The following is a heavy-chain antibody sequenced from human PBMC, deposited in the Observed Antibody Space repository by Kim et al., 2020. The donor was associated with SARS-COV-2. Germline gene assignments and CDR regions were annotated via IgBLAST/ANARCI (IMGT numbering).Heavy chain of an antibody. Sequence: GGSLRLSCAASGFTFSSYGMHWVRQAPGKGLEWVAVISYDGSNKYYADSVKGRFTISRDNSKNTLYLQMNSLRAEDTAVYYCAKGGFGEWYYYGMDVWGQGTTVTVSS. CDR3: AKGGFGEWYYYGMDV. D-gene: IGHD3-10*01. V-gene: IGHV3-30*18. J-gene: IGHJ6*02. CDR2: ISYDGSNK. CDR1: GFTFSSYG.